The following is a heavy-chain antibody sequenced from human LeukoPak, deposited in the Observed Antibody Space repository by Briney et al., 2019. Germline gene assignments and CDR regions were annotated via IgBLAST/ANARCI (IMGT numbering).Heavy chain of an antibody. CDR1: GFTFHNYA. Sequence: PGGSLRLSCAASGFTFHNYAMSWVRQALGKGLEWISAISSSGDITFYADSVKGRFTISRDNSRYTLYLQMNSPRAEDAAMYYCAKDRPNYHESNGHYYRRNGDYWGQGTLVTVSS. V-gene: IGHV3-23*01. CDR3: AKDRPNYHESNGHYYRRNGDY. CDR2: ISSSGDIT. J-gene: IGHJ4*02. D-gene: IGHD3-22*01.